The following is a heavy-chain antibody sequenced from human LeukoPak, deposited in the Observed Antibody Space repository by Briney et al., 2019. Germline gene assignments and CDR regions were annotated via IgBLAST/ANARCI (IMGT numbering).Heavy chain of an antibody. CDR2: IYTSGTT. CDR3: ARDLDYYDYAFDI. V-gene: IGHV4-61*02. CDR1: GGSISSGNYY. J-gene: IGHJ3*02. Sequence: SQTLSLTCTVSGGSISSGNYYYSWIRQPAGKGLEWLGRIYTSGTTNYNPSLKSRVTISVDTSKNQFSLKLSSVTAADTAVYYCARDLDYYDYAFDIWGQGTMVTVSS. D-gene: IGHD3-22*01.